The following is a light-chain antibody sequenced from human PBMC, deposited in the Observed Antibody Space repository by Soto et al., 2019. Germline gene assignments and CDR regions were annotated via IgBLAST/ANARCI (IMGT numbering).Light chain of an antibody. CDR2: GAS. Sequence: EIVLTQSPGTLSLSPGERATLYCRASQSVRSSYLAWYQQQPGQAPRLLIYGASSRATGIPDRFSGSGSGTDFTLTISRLEPEDFAVYYCQQYGSSPWTFGQGTKVDIK. V-gene: IGKV3-20*01. J-gene: IGKJ1*01. CDR1: QSVRSSY. CDR3: QQYGSSPWT.